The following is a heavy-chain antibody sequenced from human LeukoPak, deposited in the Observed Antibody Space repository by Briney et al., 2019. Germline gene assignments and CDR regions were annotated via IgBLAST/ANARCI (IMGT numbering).Heavy chain of an antibody. CDR2: ISINGGDT. CDR3: ARGFSSSWYSDS. D-gene: IGHD6-13*01. CDR1: GFTFSSYA. J-gene: IGHJ4*02. Sequence: GGSLRLSCAASGFTFSSYAMHWVRQAPGKGLEYVSAISINGGDTYYANSVKGRFTISRDNSKNTLYLQMNSLRAEDTAVYYCARGFSSSWYSDSWGQGTLVTVSS. V-gene: IGHV3-64*01.